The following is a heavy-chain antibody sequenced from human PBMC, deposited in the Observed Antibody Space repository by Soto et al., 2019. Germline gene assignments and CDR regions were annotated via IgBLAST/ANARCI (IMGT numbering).Heavy chain of an antibody. D-gene: IGHD3-3*01. CDR1: GFTVSSNY. V-gene: IGHV3-53*04. CDR3: ARASPPGDFWSGYYFYYYYYMDV. Sequence: GGSLRLSCAASGFTVSSNYMSWVRQAPGKGLEWVSVIYSGGSTYYADSVKGRFTISRQNSKNTLYLQMNSLRAEDTAVYYCARASPPGDFWSGYYFYYYYYMDVWGKGTTVTVSS. J-gene: IGHJ6*03. CDR2: IYSGGST.